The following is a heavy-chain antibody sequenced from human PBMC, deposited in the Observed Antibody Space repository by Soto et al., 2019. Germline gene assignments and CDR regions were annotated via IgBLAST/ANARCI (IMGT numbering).Heavy chain of an antibody. Sequence: EVQLVESGGGLVQPGGSLRLSCAASGFTFSRFWMTWVRQAPGKGLEWVANIKEDGSEKYYVDSVKGRFTISRDNAKNSLYLQMNSLGAEDTAVYYCARRIWFGGGEFFFDYWGQGTLVTVSS. D-gene: IGHD3-10*01. CDR3: ARRIWFGGGEFFFDY. CDR2: IKEDGSEK. CDR1: GFTFSRFW. J-gene: IGHJ4*02. V-gene: IGHV3-7*05.